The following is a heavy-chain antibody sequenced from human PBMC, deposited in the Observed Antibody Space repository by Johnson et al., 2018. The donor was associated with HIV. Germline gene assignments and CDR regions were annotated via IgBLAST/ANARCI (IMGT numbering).Heavy chain of an antibody. CDR3: AKGGSGTTRIRAQKGAFDI. J-gene: IGHJ3*02. Sequence: QVQLVESGGGVVQPGRSLRLSCAASGFTFSSYAMHWVRQAPGKGLEWVAVIYSGGSTYYADSVKGRFTISRDNSKNTLYLQMNSLRAEDTAVYYCAKGGSGTTRIRAQKGAFDIWGQGTMVTVSS. V-gene: IGHV3-NL1*01. D-gene: IGHD6-19*01. CDR2: IYSGGST. CDR1: GFTFSSYA.